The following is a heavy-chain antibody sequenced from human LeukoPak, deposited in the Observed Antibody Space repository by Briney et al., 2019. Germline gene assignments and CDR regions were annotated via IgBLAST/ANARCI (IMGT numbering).Heavy chain of an antibody. J-gene: IGHJ4*02. Sequence: GGSLRLSCSASGFTFRSYAMAWVRQAPGKGLEWVSGISGTGDSTSYADSVKGRFTISRDNSKNMVFLQMNSLRAEDTAVYYCAKGNWGGEYIFNLWGQGTLVTVSS. CDR2: ISGTGDST. D-gene: IGHD7-27*01. CDR1: GFTFRSYA. V-gene: IGHV3-23*01. CDR3: AKGNWGGEYIFNL.